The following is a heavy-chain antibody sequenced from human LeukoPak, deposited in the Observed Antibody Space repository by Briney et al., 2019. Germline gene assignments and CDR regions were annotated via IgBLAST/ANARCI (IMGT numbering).Heavy chain of an antibody. Sequence: QSGGSLRLSCAASGFTFSSYGMHWVRQAPGKGLEWVAVIWYDGSKTHYTDSVKGRFTISRDNSKNTLSLQMDSLRAEDTAVYYCARDRSYYDGSGHDYWGQGTLVTVSS. J-gene: IGHJ4*02. CDR2: IWYDGSKT. V-gene: IGHV3-33*01. CDR1: GFTFSSYG. D-gene: IGHD3-22*01. CDR3: ARDRSYYDGSGHDY.